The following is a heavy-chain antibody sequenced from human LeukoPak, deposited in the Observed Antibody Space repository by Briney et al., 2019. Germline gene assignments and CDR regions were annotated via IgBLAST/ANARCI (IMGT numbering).Heavy chain of an antibody. J-gene: IGHJ4*02. CDR3: ARSTTGTGAGEEHFDY. V-gene: IGHV1-18*01. D-gene: IGHD1-1*01. CDR2: ISGYNGNT. Sequence: ASVKVSCKASGYTFTSYGITWVRQAPGQGLEWMGWISGYNGNTNYAQKFQGRVTMTTDTSTSTAYMELRSLRSEDTAVYYCARSTTGTGAGEEHFDYWGQGTLVTVSS. CDR1: GYTFTSYG.